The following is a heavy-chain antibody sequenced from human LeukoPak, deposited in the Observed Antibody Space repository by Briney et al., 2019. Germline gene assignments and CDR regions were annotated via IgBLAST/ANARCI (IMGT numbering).Heavy chain of an antibody. CDR2: IIPILGIA. Sequence: AVKVSYKASGGTFNNYAIRWVGQAPGQGREWMGRIIPILGIANYAQKFHGRVTITADKSTSTAYMELSSLRSEDTAVYYCAREAGSFTIPGWVDYWGQGTLVTVSS. J-gene: IGHJ4*02. CDR1: GGTFNNYA. CDR3: AREAGSFTIPGWVDY. V-gene: IGHV1-69*04. D-gene: IGHD3-3*01.